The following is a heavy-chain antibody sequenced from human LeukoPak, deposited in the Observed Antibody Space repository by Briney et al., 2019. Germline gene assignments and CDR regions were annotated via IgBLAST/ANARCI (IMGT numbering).Heavy chain of an antibody. J-gene: IGHJ4*02. CDR2: ISSSSSYI. CDR1: GFTFSSYS. Sequence: GGSLRLSCAASGFTFSSYSMNWVRQAPGKGLEWVSSISSSSSYIYYADSVKGRFTISRDNAKNSLYLQMNSLRAEDTAVYYCARDLPGYRGYSGYDSRGAFDYWGQGTLVTVSS. CDR3: ARDLPGYRGYSGYDSRGAFDY. D-gene: IGHD5-12*01. V-gene: IGHV3-21*01.